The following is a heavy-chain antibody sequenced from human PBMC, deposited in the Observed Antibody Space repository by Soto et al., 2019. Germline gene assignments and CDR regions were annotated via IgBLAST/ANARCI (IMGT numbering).Heavy chain of an antibody. V-gene: IGHV4-30-4*01. J-gene: IGHJ4*02. Sequence: SETLSLTCTVSGGSISSGDYYWSWIRQPPGKGLEWIGYIYYSGSTYYNPSLKSRVNISVDTSKNQFSLKLSSVTAADTAVYYCAKDLFIAVAGPLDYWGQGTLVTVSS. CDR2: IYYSGST. D-gene: IGHD6-19*01. CDR1: GGSISSGDYY. CDR3: AKDLFIAVAGPLDY.